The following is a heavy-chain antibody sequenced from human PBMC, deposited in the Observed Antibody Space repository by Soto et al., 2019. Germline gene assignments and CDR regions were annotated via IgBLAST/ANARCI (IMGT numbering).Heavy chain of an antibody. CDR2: ISWDDDQ. CDR3: ARMRAANFDY. J-gene: IGHJ4*02. Sequence: QITLKESGPTLVKPTQTLTLTCNVSGVSLSTGGVGVGWIRQPPGKALEWLALISWDDDQRSSPSLKSRLTITEDTSKNQVVLTTTNMAPEDTATYYCARMRAANFDYWGQGTLVTVSS. V-gene: IGHV2-5*02. D-gene: IGHD2-15*01. CDR1: GVSLSTGGVG.